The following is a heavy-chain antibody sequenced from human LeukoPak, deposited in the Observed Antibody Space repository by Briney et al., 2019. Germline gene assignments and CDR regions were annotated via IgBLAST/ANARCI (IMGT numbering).Heavy chain of an antibody. Sequence: GGSLRLSCAASGFTFSSYEMNWVRQAPGKGLEWVSYISSSGSTIYYADSVKGRFTISRDNAKNSLYLQMNSLRAEDTAVYYCARDRGQWLHDAFDIWGQGTMVTVSS. J-gene: IGHJ3*02. CDR2: ISSSGSTI. CDR3: ARDRGQWLHDAFDI. D-gene: IGHD6-19*01. CDR1: GFTFSSYE. V-gene: IGHV3-48*03.